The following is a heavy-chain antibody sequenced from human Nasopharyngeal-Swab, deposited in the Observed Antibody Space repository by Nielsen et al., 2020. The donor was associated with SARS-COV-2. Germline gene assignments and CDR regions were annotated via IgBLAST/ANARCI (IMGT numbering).Heavy chain of an antibody. V-gene: IGHV3-30*04. CDR3: AREWIQYYYYMDV. CDR1: RFTFSSYA. D-gene: IGHD5-18*01. Sequence: GGSLRLSCAASRFTFSSYAMHWVRQAPGKGLEWVAVISYDGSNKYYADSVKGRFTISRDNSKNTLYLQMNSLRAEDTAVYYCAREWIQYYYYMDVWGKGTTVTVSS. J-gene: IGHJ6*03. CDR2: ISYDGSNK.